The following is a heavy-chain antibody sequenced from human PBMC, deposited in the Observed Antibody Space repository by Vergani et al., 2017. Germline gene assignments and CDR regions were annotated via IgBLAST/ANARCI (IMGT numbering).Heavy chain of an antibody. CDR1: GFTFSSYG. V-gene: IGHV3-33*08. D-gene: IGHD1-26*01. J-gene: IGHJ4*02. Sequence: VQLVESGGGLVQPGGSLRLSCAASGFTFSSYGMHWVRQAPGKGLEWVAVIWYDGSNKYYADSVKGRFTISRDNAKNSLYLQMNSLRAEDTAVYYCARSGSYRPFDYWGQGTLVTVSS. CDR3: ARSGSYRPFDY. CDR2: IWYDGSNK.